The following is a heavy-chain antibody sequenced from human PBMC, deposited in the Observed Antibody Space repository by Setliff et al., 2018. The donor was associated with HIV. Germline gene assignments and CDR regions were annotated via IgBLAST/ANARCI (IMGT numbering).Heavy chain of an antibody. D-gene: IGHD5-18*01. V-gene: IGHV3-48*04. CDR1: GFTLSRYA. J-gene: IGHJ5*01. CDR2: ISSASSKI. CDR3: ARGEGGYTYENWFDS. Sequence: GGSLRLSCAASGFTLSRYATNWVRQAPGKGLEWISYISSASSKISYADSVKGRFTISGDNANNSLFLQMNSLRVEDTAVYYCARGEGGYTYENWFDSWGQGTLVTVSS.